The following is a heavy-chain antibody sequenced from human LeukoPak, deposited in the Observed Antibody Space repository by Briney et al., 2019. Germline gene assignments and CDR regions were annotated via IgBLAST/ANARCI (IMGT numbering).Heavy chain of an antibody. J-gene: IGHJ6*03. CDR2: ISAYNGNT. Sequence: GASVKVSCKASGYTFTSYGISWVRQAPGQGLEWMGWISAYNGNTNYAQKLQGRVTMTTDTSTSTAYMELRSLRSDDTAVYYCATIAAADIVGDMAYMDVWGKGTTVTVSS. CDR1: GYTFTSYG. D-gene: IGHD6-13*01. V-gene: IGHV1-18*01. CDR3: ATIAAADIVGDMAYMDV.